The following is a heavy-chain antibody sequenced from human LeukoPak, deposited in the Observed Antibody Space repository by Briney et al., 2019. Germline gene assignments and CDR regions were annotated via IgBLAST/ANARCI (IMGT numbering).Heavy chain of an antibody. J-gene: IGHJ4*02. CDR2: IFDERNK. D-gene: IGHD6-25*01. V-gene: IGHV3-30*04. Sequence: PGGSLRLSCSASGFTFGTYAMHWVRQAPGKGLEWVAVIFDERNKFVADSVKGRFTISRDNFKNTLYLQMNSLRDEDTAVYCCARDPIAAEPDYFDYWGQGTLVTVSS. CDR3: ARDPIAAEPDYFDY. CDR1: GFTFGTYA.